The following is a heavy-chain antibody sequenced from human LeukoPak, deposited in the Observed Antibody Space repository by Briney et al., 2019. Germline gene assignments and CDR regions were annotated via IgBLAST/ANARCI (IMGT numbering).Heavy chain of an antibody. CDR2: IYSGGST. V-gene: IGHV3-66*01. J-gene: IGHJ4*02. Sequence: GGSLRLSCAASGFTVSSNYMSWVRQAPGKGLGWVSVIYSGGSTYYADSVKGRFTISRDNAKNSLYLQMNSLRAEDTAVYYCARDLRSSVVSRFDYWGQGTLVTVSS. D-gene: IGHD3-22*01. CDR3: ARDLRSSVVSRFDY. CDR1: GFTVSSNY.